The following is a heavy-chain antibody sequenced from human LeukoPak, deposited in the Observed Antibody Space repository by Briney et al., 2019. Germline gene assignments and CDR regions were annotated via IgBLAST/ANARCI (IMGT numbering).Heavy chain of an antibody. J-gene: IGHJ4*02. Sequence: GGSLRLSCAASGFTFSSSAMSWVRQAPGKGLEWVSAISNNGGYIYYADSVQGRFTISRDNSKNTLSLQMNSLRAEDTAVYDCAKSTPEFWGVFELLVPFDYWGQGTLVTVSS. V-gene: IGHV3-23*01. CDR1: GFTFSSSA. CDR3: AKSTPEFWGVFELLVPFDY. CDR2: ISNNGGYI. D-gene: IGHD3-16*02.